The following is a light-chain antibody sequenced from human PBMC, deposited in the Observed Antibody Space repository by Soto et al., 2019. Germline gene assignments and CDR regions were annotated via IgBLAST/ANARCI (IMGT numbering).Light chain of an antibody. CDR1: SSDVGGSDY. V-gene: IGLV2-14*03. J-gene: IGLJ1*01. CDR2: HVS. CDR3: SSYTTGDILYV. Sequence: QSALTQCRAVSGCTGQSITISCTGTSSDVGGSDYVSWYQQHPDKAPKLMIYHVSNRPSGVSNRFSGSKSGNTASLTISGLQAEDEADYYCSSYTTGDILYVFGTGTKVTVL.